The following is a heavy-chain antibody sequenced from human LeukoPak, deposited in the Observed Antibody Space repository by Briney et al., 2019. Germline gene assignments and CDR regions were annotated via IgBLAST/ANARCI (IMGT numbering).Heavy chain of an antibody. J-gene: IGHJ4*02. CDR1: GFTFSSYI. CDR2: ITGSGGST. CDR3: AKSVSGNIAAGLDY. V-gene: IGHV3-23*01. D-gene: IGHD6-13*01. Sequence: PGGSLRLSCAASGFTFSSYIMNWVRQAPGKGLEWVSVITGSGGSTYYADSVKGRFTISRDNSKDTLYLQMNMRADDTAVYYCAKSVSGNIAAGLDYWGQGTLVTVSS.